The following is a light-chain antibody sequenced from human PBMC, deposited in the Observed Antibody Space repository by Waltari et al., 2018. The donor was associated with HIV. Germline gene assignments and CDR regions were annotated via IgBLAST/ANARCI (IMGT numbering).Light chain of an antibody. CDR3: AAWDDSLNGPYV. CDR2: SNN. V-gene: IGLV1-44*01. J-gene: IGLJ1*01. CDR1: SSNIGSNT. Sequence: QSVLTQPPSASGTPGQRVTISCSGSSSNIGSNTVNWYQQLPGTAPKLLIYSNNARPSGVPDRFSGSKSGTSASLAISGLQSEDEADYYCAAWDDSLNGPYVFGTGTKVTVL.